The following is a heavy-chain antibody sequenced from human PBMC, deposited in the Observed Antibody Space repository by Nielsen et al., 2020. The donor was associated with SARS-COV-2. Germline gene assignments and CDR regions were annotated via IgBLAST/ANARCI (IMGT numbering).Heavy chain of an antibody. CDR3: ARDSSGTYRRVDY. CDR1: GYTFTDYY. D-gene: IGHD3-22*01. Sequence: ASVKVSCKASGYTFTDYYMHWVRQAPGQGLEWMGLINPTNGGTTYAQKFMGTVTMTRDTSTSTVYLELSSLRFDDTAVYYCARDSSGTYRRVDYWGQGTLVTVSS. J-gene: IGHJ4*02. V-gene: IGHV1-46*01. CDR2: INPTNGGT.